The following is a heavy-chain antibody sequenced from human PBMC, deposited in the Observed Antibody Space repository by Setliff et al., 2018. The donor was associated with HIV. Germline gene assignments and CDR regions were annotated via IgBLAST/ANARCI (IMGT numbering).Heavy chain of an antibody. CDR2: IYHSGST. CDR1: GYSLSSGYY. CDR3: ARDIGDDGGLIDY. J-gene: IGHJ4*02. V-gene: IGHV4-38-2*02. D-gene: IGHD4-17*01. Sequence: ETLSLPCIVSGYSLSSGYYWGWIRQPPGRGLEWIGSIYHSGSTYYNPSLKSRVSISVDTSKNQFSLKLSSVTAADTAVYYCARDIGDDGGLIDYWGQGTLVTVSS.